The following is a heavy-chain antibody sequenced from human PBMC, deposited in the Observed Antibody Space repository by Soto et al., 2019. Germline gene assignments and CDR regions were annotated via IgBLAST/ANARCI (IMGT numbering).Heavy chain of an antibody. CDR3: ARDTAMVTTKYYYYGMDV. CDR1: GGSISSGDYY. D-gene: IGHD5-18*01. J-gene: IGHJ6*02. V-gene: IGHV4-30-4*01. CDR2: IYYSGST. Sequence: PSETLSLTCTVSGGSISSGDYYWSWIRQPPGKGLEWIGYIYYSGSTYYNPSLKSRVTISVDTSKNQFSLKLSSVTAADTAVYYCARDTAMVTTKYYYYGMDVWGQGTTVTVSS.